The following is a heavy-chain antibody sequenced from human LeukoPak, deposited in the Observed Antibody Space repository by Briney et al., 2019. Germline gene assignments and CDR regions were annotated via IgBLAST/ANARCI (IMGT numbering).Heavy chain of an antibody. V-gene: IGHV3-7*03. CDR1: GFTFSNYW. D-gene: IGHD2-2*02. CDR2: IKQSGGEK. J-gene: IGHJ3*02. Sequence: GGSLRLSCVVSGFTFSNYWMAWVRQTPGKGLEWVANIKQSGGEKYYVDSVEGRFTISRDNSKNSLYLQMNSLRAEDTAMYYCARVVWDIVVVPAAIAAFDIWGQGTMVTVSS. CDR3: ARVVWDIVVVPAAIAAFDI.